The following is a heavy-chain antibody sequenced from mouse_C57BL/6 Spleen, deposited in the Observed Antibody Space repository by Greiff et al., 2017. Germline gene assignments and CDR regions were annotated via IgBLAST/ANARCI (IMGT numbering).Heavy chain of an antibody. CDR2: IDPENGDT. J-gene: IGHJ2*01. V-gene: IGHV14-4*01. D-gene: IGHD1-1*01. Sequence: EVQLKESGAELVRPGASVKLSCTASGFNIKDDYMHRVKQRPEQGLEWIGWIDPENGDTEYASKFQGKATITADTSSNTAYLQLSSLTSEDTAVYYCTTKGSSYYGSSYFDYWGQGTTLTVSS. CDR1: GFNIKDDY. CDR3: TTKGSSYYGSSYFDY.